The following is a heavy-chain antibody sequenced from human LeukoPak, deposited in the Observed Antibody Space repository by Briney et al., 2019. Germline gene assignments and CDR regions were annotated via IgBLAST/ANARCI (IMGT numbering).Heavy chain of an antibody. D-gene: IGHD4-17*01. CDR1: GGSISSYY. CDR2: IYTSGST. J-gene: IGHJ4*02. CDR3: ASSSALYGDPAILDY. Sequence: SETLSLTCTVSGGSISSYYWSWIRQPAGKGLEWIGRIYTSGSTNYNPSLKSRVTMSVDTSKNQFSLKLSSVTAADTAVYYRASSSALYGDPAILDYWGQGTLVTVSS. V-gene: IGHV4-4*07.